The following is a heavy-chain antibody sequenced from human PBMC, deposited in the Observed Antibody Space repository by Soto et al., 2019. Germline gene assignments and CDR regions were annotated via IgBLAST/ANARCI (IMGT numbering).Heavy chain of an antibody. CDR3: ARESEDLTSNFDY. CDR2: ISSTTNYI. Sequence: PGGSLRLACAASGFTFTRYSMNWVRQAPGKGLEWVSSISSTTNYIYYGDSMKGRFTISRDNAKNSLYLEMNSLRAEDTAVYYCARESEDLTSNFDYWGQGTLVTVSS. J-gene: IGHJ4*02. CDR1: GFTFTRYS. V-gene: IGHV3-21*06.